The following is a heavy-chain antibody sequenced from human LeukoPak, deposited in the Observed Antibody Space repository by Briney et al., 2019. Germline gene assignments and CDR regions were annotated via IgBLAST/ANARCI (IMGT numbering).Heavy chain of an antibody. CDR2: IYYSGST. J-gene: IGHJ6*02. Sequence: SETLSLTCTVSGGSISSGGYYWSWIRQHPGKGLEWIGYIYYSGSTNYNPSLKSRVTISVDTSKNQFSLKLSSVTAADTAVYYCARDRVTIFGNYYYYYGMDVWGQGTTVTVSS. D-gene: IGHD3-3*01. CDR3: ARDRVTIFGNYYYYYGMDV. V-gene: IGHV4-61*08. CDR1: GGSISSGGYY.